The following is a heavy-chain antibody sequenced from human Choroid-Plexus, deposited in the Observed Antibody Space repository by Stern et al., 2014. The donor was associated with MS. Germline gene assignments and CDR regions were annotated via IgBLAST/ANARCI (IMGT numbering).Heavy chain of an antibody. Sequence: VQLVQSGGGVVQPGRPLRLSCGASGFTFGSCAMHWVRQAPGKGLEWVAGVPYDGSNKYYADSVKGRFTISRDNSQNTLYMQMSSLRPEDTAVYYCAKDRHYLTYFFDHWGQGSLVTVSS. D-gene: IGHD2/OR15-2a*01. CDR1: GFTFGSCA. CDR2: VPYDGSNK. V-gene: IGHV3-30*18. CDR3: AKDRHYLTYFFDH. J-gene: IGHJ5*02.